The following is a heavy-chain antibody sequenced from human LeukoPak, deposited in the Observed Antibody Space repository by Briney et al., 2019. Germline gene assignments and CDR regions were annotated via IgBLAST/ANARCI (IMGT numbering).Heavy chain of an antibody. CDR1: GGSISSYY. J-gene: IGHJ4*02. D-gene: IGHD3-10*01. Sequence: SETLSLACTVSGGSISSYYWSWIRQPPRGRREGMGYIYYSGSTNYNPTPKSRVPISVDTSKNQISPKLSSVTLTDTAVYYCSRVPVRGSGGDWGQGTLVTVSS. V-gene: IGHV4-59*01. CDR3: SRVPVRGSGGD. CDR2: IYYSGST.